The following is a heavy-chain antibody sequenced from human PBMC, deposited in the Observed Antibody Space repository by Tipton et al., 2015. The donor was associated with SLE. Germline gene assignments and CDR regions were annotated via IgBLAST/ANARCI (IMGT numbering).Heavy chain of an antibody. CDR1: GFTFSSYA. CDR3: ARSPVDYWNGYSA. D-gene: IGHD3-3*01. V-gene: IGHV3-23*01. Sequence: SLRLSCAASGFTFSSYAMSWVRQAPGKGLEWVSGITGSGDRTYYIDSVKGRFTISRDNSKNSLYLQMSGLRAEDTAVYYCARSPVDYWNGYSAWGPGTLVTVSS. J-gene: IGHJ4*02. CDR2: ITGSGDRT.